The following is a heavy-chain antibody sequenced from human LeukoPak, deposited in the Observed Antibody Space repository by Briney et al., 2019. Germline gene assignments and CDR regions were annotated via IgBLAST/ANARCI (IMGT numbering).Heavy chain of an antibody. V-gene: IGHV6-1*01. CDR2: TYYRSKQHN. Sequence: SQTLSLTCVISGDSLSSNSAAWNWIRQSPSRGLEWLGRTYYRSKQHNDYTLSVKSRITINPDTSKNQFSLQLNSVTPEDMAVYYCARSAGHFDYWGQGTLVTVSS. J-gene: IGHJ4*02. CDR1: GDSLSSNSAA. CDR3: ARSAGHFDY.